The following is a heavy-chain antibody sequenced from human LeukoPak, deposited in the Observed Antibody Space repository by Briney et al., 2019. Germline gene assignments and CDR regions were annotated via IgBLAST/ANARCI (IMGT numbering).Heavy chain of an antibody. J-gene: IGHJ4*02. CDR1: GGTFSSYA. CDR3: ARGRPQEDYGYRYYFDY. Sequence: ASVKVSCKASGGTFSSYAISWVRQAPGQGPEWMGGIIPIFGTANYAQKFQGRVTITADESTSTAYMELSSLRSEDTAVYYCARGRPQEDYGYRYYFDYWGQGTLVTVSS. CDR2: IIPIFGTA. D-gene: IGHD4-17*01. V-gene: IGHV1-69*13.